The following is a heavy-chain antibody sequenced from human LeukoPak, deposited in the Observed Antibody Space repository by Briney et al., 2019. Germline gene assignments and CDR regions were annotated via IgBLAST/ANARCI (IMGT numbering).Heavy chain of an antibody. J-gene: IGHJ4*02. D-gene: IGHD3-22*01. V-gene: IGHV3-48*04. CDR1: GFTFSSYA. Sequence: GGSLRLSCAASGFTFSSYAMSWVRQAPGKGLEWVSYISSSGSTIYYADSVKGRFTISRDNAKNSLYLQMNSLRAEDTAVYYCARAPSYYYDSSGGFDYWGQGTLVTVSS. CDR3: ARAPSYYYDSSGGFDY. CDR2: ISSSGSTI.